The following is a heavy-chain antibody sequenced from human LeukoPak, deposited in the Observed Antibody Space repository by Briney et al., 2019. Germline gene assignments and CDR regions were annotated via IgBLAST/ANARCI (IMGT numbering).Heavy chain of an antibody. CDR3: ARGFRYYGSGSYYPSPRGNWFDP. CDR2: INHSGST. D-gene: IGHD3-10*01. CDR1: GFTFSSYW. Sequence: PGGSLRLSCAASGFTFSSYWMSWVRQAPGKGLEWIGEINHSGSTNYNPSLKSRVTMSVDTSKNQFSLKLSSVTAADTAVYYCARGFRYYGSGSYYPSPRGNWFDPWGQGTLVTVSS. J-gene: IGHJ5*02. V-gene: IGHV4-34*01.